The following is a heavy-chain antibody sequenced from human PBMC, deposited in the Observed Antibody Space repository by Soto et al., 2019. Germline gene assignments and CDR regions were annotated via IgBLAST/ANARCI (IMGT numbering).Heavy chain of an antibody. D-gene: IGHD2-21*01. V-gene: IGHV3-23*01. J-gene: IGHJ6*02. Sequence: GGSLRLSCAASGFTFGSYAMSWVRQAPGKGLKWVSSISGNGGTTYYSDSVKGRFTISRDNSKNTLFLQLSSLRAEDTAVYYCAKRGALWCGHHDYYYYGMGVWGQGTTVTVSS. CDR2: ISGNGGTT. CDR1: GFTFGSYA. CDR3: AKRGALWCGHHDYYYYGMGV.